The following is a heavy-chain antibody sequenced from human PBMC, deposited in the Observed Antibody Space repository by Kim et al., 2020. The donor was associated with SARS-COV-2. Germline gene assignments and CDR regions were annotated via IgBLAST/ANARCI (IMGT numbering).Heavy chain of an antibody. CDR3: ARTSYGSGSYSDY. J-gene: IGHJ4*02. D-gene: IGHD3-10*01. CDR2: IYSGGST. V-gene: IGHV3-53*01. CDR1: GFTVSTNY. Sequence: GGSLRLSCAASGFTVSTNYMTWVRQAPGKGLEWVSVIYSGGSTYYADSVKGRFTISRDNSKNTVYLQMNNLRAEDTAVYYCARTSYGSGSYSDYWGQGTLVTVSS.